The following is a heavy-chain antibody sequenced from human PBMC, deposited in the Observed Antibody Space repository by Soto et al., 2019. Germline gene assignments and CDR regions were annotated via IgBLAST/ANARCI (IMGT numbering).Heavy chain of an antibody. V-gene: IGHV1-46*03. CDR3: ARALGDIVLMAGGGYYFDY. CDR2: INPSGGST. Sequence: QVQLVQSGAEVKKPGASVKVSCKASGYTFTSYYMHWVRQAPGQGLEWMGIINPSGGSTSYAKKFQGRVTMTRDTSTSTVYMELSSLRSEDTAVYYCARALGDIVLMAGGGYYFDYWGQGTLVTVSS. CDR1: GYTFTSYY. J-gene: IGHJ4*02. D-gene: IGHD2-8*01.